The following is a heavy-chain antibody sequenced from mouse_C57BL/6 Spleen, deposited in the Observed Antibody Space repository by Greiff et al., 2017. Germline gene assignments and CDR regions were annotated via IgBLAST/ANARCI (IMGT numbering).Heavy chain of an antibody. J-gene: IGHJ4*01. CDR3: ARDGGYAMDY. CDR1: GYTFTDYY. V-gene: IGHV1-76*01. Sequence: QVQLKESGAELVRPGASVKLSCKASGYTFTDYYINWVKQRPGQGLEWIARIYPGSGNTYYNEKFKGKATLTAEKSSSTAYMQLSSLTSEDSAVYFCARDGGYAMDYWGQGTSVTVSS. CDR2: IYPGSGNT.